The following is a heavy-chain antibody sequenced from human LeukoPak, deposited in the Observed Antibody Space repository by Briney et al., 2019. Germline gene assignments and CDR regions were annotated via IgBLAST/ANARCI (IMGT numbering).Heavy chain of an antibody. CDR1: GDSVSSNSAA. Sequence: SQTLSLTCAISGDSVSSNSAAWNWIRQSPSRGLEWLGRTYYRSKWYNDYAVSVKSRITINPDTSKNQFSLQLNPVTPEDTAVYYCARGNYYDSSGYYYVTYYMDVWGKGTTVTVSS. CDR3: ARGNYYDSSGYYYVTYYMDV. D-gene: IGHD3-22*01. CDR2: TYYRSKWYN. J-gene: IGHJ6*03. V-gene: IGHV6-1*01.